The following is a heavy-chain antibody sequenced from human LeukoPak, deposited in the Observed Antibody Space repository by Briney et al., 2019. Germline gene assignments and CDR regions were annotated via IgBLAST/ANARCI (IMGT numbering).Heavy chain of an antibody. CDR3: ARSPREYSGYDLLDP. CDR2: INPNSGGT. Sequence: GASVKVSCKASGYTFTGYYMHWVRQAPGQGLEWMGWINPNSGGTNYAQKFQGRVTMTRDTSISTAYMELSRLRSDDTAVYYCARSPREYSGYDLLDPWGQGTLVTVSS. J-gene: IGHJ5*02. CDR1: GYTFTGYY. V-gene: IGHV1-2*02. D-gene: IGHD5-12*01.